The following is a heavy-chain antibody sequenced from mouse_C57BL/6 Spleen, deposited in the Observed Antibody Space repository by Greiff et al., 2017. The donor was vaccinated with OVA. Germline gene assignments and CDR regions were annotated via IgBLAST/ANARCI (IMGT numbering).Heavy chain of an antibody. CDR3: ARTRDWAAWFAY. V-gene: IGHV1-53*01. CDR2: INPSNGGT. J-gene: IGHJ3*01. CDR1: GYTFTSYW. Sequence: VQLQQSGTELVKPGASVKLSCKASGYTFTSYWMHWVKQRPGQGLEWIGNINPSNGGTNYNAKFKSKATLTVDKTSSTAYMQLSSLTSEDSAVYYCARTRDWAAWFAYWGQGTLVTVSA. D-gene: IGHD4-1*01.